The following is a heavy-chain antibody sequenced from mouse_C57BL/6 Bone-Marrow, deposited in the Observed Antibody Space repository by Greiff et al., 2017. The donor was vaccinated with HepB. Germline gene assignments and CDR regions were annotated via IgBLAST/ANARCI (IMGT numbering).Heavy chain of an antibody. CDR2: IDPSDSET. J-gene: IGHJ1*03. CDR3: ARVITTVVAPGYFDV. Sequence: QVQLQQSGAELVRPGSSVKLSCKASGYTFTSYWMHWVKQRPIQGLEWIGNIDPSDSETHYNQKFKDKATLTVDKSSSTAYMQLSSLTSEDSAVYYCARVITTVVAPGYFDVWGTGTTVTVSS. V-gene: IGHV1-52*01. CDR1: GYTFTSYW. D-gene: IGHD1-1*01.